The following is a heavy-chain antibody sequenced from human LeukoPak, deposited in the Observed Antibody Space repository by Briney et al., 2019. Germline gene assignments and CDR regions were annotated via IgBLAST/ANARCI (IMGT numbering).Heavy chain of an antibody. CDR3: AKELGYCSSTSCYTSWSGYMDV. J-gene: IGHJ6*02. CDR2: ISYDGSNK. CDR1: GFTFSSYG. V-gene: IGHV3-30*18. Sequence: GGSLRLSCAASGFTFSSYGMHWVRQAPGKGLEWVAVISYDGSNKYYADSVKGRFTISRDNSKNTLYLQMNSLRAEDTAVYYCAKELGYCSSTSCYTSWSGYMDVWGQGTTVTVSS. D-gene: IGHD2-2*02.